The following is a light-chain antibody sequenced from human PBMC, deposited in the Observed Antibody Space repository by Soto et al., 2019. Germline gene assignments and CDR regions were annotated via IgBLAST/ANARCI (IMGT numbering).Light chain of an antibody. J-gene: IGKJ2*01. CDR2: AAS. CDR1: QSIDNF. CDR3: QQSYSLPYT. V-gene: IGKV1-39*01. Sequence: DIPMTQAPSSLSASVRGRVTITCRPSQSIDNFLNWYQQKPGKAPNLLIYAASSLQSGVSSRFSRSGSGTDFTLTISSLQPEDSATYYCQQSYSLPYTFGQGTKVDI.